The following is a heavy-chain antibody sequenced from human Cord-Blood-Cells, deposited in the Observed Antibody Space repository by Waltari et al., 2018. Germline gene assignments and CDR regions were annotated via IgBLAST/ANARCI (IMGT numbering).Heavy chain of an antibody. Sequence: QVQLQQWGAGLLKPSETLSLTCAVYGGSFSGYYWSWIRQPPGKGLEWIGEINHSGSTNYNPSLKSRVTISVDTAKNHFSLKLSSVTAADTAVYYCARKCSSSDGGGFDYWGQGTLVTVSS. J-gene: IGHJ4*02. D-gene: IGHD6-6*01. V-gene: IGHV4-34*01. CDR1: GGSFSGYY. CDR2: INHSGST. CDR3: ARKCSSSDGGGFDY.